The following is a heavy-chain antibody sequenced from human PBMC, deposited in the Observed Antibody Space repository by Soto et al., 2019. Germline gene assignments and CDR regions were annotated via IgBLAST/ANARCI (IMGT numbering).Heavy chain of an antibody. V-gene: IGHV3-23*01. CDR3: AKDGGVAGLDY. D-gene: IGHD6-19*01. CDR2: ISGSGGST. J-gene: IGHJ4*02. Sequence: GGSLRLSCAASRFTFCSYAMSWVRQAPGKGLEWVSAISGSGGSTYYADSVKGRLTISRDNSKNTLYLQMNSLRAEDTAVYYCAKDGGVAGLDYWGQGTLGTVSS. CDR1: RFTFCSYA.